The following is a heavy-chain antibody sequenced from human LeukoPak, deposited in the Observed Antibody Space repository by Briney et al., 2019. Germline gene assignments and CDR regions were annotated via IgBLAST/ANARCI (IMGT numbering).Heavy chain of an antibody. J-gene: IGHJ1*01. CDR2: ISVSGNT. CDR1: GFTLSSYA. V-gene: IGHV3-23*01. Sequence: GGSLRLSCAASGFTLSSYAMSWVRQGPGKGLEWVSAISVSGNTYHADSVKGRFTISRDSSKNTLYLQMNSLRAEDTAVYYCAKESLRLRLGELSLPHAEYFQHWGQGTLVTVSS. D-gene: IGHD3-16*02. CDR3: AKESLRLRLGELSLPHAEYFQH.